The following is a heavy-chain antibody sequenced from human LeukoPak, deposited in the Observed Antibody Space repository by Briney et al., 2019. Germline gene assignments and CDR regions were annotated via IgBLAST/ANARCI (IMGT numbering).Heavy chain of an antibody. CDR2: IYSGGST. Sequence: GGSLRLSCAASGFTVSSNYMSWVRQAPGKGLEWVSVIYSGGSTYYADSVKGRFTISRDNSKNTLYLQMNSLRAEDTAVYYCARVLRYFDWLFFDYWGQGTLVTVSS. J-gene: IGHJ4*02. CDR1: GFTVSSNY. V-gene: IGHV3-53*01. D-gene: IGHD3-9*01. CDR3: ARVLRYFDWLFFDY.